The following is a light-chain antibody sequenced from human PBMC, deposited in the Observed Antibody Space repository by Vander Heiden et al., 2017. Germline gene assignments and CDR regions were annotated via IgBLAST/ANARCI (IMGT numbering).Light chain of an antibody. Sequence: IQMTQSPSSLSASVGDRVTITCQASQDISNYLNWYQQKPGKAPKLLIYDASNLETGVPSRFSGSGSGTDFTFTISSLQPEDIETYYCQQYDNLPMYTFGQGTKLEIK. CDR3: QQYDNLPMYT. CDR1: QDISNY. V-gene: IGKV1-33*01. J-gene: IGKJ2*01. CDR2: DAS.